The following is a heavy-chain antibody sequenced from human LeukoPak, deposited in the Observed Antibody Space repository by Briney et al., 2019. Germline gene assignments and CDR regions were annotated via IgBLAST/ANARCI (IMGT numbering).Heavy chain of an antibody. D-gene: IGHD3-3*01. J-gene: IGHJ4*02. CDR3: ARDQYDTWSRRGNFDS. CDR1: GYTFRDFG. Sequence: ASVTVSCKASGYTFRDFGISWVRQAPGQGLEWMGWITTYNGNTNYIQKLQGRVTMTTDTSTSTAYMELRSLRSDDTAVFYCARDQYDTWSRRGNFDSWGQGTLVIVSS. V-gene: IGHV1-18*01. CDR2: ITTYNGNT.